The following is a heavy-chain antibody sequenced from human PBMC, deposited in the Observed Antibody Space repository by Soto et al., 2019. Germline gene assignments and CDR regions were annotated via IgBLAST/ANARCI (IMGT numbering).Heavy chain of an antibody. CDR2: IYYSGST. CDR1: GGSISSSSYY. J-gene: IGHJ4*02. Sequence: PSETLSLTCTVSGGSISSSSYYWGWIRQPPGKGLEWIGSIYYSGSTYYNPSLKSRVTISVDTSKNQFSLKLSSVTAADTAVYYCAGLLLTILRRGDDYWGQGTLVTVSS. D-gene: IGHD3-3*01. V-gene: IGHV4-39*01. CDR3: AGLLLTILRRGDDY.